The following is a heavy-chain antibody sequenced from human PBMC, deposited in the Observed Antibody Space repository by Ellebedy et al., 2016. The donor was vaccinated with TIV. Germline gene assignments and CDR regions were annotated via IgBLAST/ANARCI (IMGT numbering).Heavy chain of an antibody. J-gene: IGHJ4*02. CDR3: ARDRFGVPLRYTDY. CDR1: GGTFSSST. V-gene: IGHV1-2*02. CDR2: NNPDNGDT. D-gene: IGHD3-16*01. Sequence: ASVKVSCKASGGTFSSSTISCARLAPGHALEWMGWNNPDNGDTVYARKFQGRVTMNRDTSVNTAYMELNNLRSDDTALYYCARDRFGVPLRYTDYWGQGTLVTVSS.